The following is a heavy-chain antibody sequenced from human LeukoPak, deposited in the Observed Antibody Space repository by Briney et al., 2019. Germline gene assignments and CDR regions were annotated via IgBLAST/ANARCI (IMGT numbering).Heavy chain of an antibody. CDR3: AKGWGGSAYSGADY. V-gene: IGHV3-23*01. D-gene: IGHD3-16*01. J-gene: IGHJ4*02. CDR2: VTHSGNST. CDR1: GFTFTNYA. Sequence: GGSLRLSCAASGFTFTNYAMSWVRQAPGKGLEWVSVVTHSGNSTYYAGSVKGRFTISRDNSKNTLYLQMNSLRGEGTAVYYCAKGWGGSAYSGADYWGQGTLVTVSS.